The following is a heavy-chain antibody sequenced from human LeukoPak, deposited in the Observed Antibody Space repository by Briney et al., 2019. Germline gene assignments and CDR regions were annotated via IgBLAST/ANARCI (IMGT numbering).Heavy chain of an antibody. J-gene: IGHJ4*02. CDR2: ISSDGSKT. D-gene: IGHD3-10*01. V-gene: IGHV3-30*01. Sequence: PGGSLRLSCAASGFIFSNYAMHWVRQAPGKGLEWVALISSDGSKTYHADSVKVRFSISRDNSKNTLYLQLNSLRAEDTSVYYCARDSTYWYDSGSSGPHYFDYWGQGTLVTVSS. CDR1: GFIFSNYA. CDR3: ARDSTYWYDSGSSGPHYFDY.